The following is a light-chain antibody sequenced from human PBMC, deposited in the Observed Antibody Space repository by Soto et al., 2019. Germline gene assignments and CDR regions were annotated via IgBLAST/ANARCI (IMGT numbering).Light chain of an antibody. CDR3: SSYAGRNSVV. J-gene: IGLJ2*01. CDR2: EVS. Sequence: QSVLTQPPSASGSPGQSVTISCTGTSSDVGGYNFVSWYQQHPGKAPKLIIYEVSKRPSGVPDRLSGSKSGNTASLTVSGLQAEDEADYSCSSYAGRNSVVFGGGTKLTVL. V-gene: IGLV2-8*01. CDR1: SSDVGGYNF.